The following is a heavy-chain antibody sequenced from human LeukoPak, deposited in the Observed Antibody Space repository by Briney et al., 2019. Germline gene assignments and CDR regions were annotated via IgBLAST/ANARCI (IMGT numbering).Heavy chain of an antibody. CDR3: AKLHNLNCDY. V-gene: IGHV3-33*06. CDR2: IWYDGSNK. CDR1: GFTFSSYG. J-gene: IGHJ4*02. D-gene: IGHD1-14*01. Sequence: GRSLRLSCAASGFTFSSYGMHWVRQAPGKGLEWVAVIWYDGSNKYYADSVKGRFTISRDSSKNTLYLQMNNLRPEDTAVYYCAKLHNLNCDYWGLGTLVTVSS.